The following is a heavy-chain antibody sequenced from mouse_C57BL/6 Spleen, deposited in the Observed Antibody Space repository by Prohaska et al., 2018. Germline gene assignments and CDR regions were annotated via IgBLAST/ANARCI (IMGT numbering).Heavy chain of an antibody. J-gene: IGHJ2*01. V-gene: IGHV1-18*01. Sequence: HGKSLEWIGDINPNNGGTIYNQKFKGKATLTVDKSSSTAYMELRSLTSEDTAVYYCARSSFTTVVVNFDYWGQGTTLTVSS. CDR3: ARSSFTTVVVNFDY. D-gene: IGHD1-1*01. CDR2: INPNNGGT.